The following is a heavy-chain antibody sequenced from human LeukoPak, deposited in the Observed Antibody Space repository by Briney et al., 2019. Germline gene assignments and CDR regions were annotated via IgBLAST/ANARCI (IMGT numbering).Heavy chain of an antibody. CDR3: ARVRDSSGYYVDAFDI. Sequence: SETLSLTCTVSGGSFSSGDYYWSWIRQPPGKGLEWIGYIYYGGSTYYNPSLKSRVTISVDTSKNQFSLKLSSVTAADPAVYYCARVRDSSGYYVDAFDIWGQGTMVTVSS. J-gene: IGHJ3*02. CDR2: IYYGGST. V-gene: IGHV4-30-4*08. D-gene: IGHD3-22*01. CDR1: GGSFSSGDYY.